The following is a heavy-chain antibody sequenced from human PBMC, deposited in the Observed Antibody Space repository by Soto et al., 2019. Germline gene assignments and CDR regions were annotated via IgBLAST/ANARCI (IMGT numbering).Heavy chain of an antibody. Sequence: GGSLRLSCAASGFTFSSYGMHWVRQAPGKGLEWVAGIWYDGSNKYYADSVMGRFTISRDNSKNTLYLKMTSLRAEDTAVYYCARDGTVLDDFDYWGQGTLVTVSS. CDR3: ARDGTVLDDFDY. CDR1: GFTFSSYG. CDR2: IWYDGSNK. V-gene: IGHV3-33*01. J-gene: IGHJ4*02. D-gene: IGHD1-7*01.